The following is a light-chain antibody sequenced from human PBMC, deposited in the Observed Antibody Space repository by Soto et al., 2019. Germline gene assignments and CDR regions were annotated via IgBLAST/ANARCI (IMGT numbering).Light chain of an antibody. Sequence: DIQMTQSPPSLSASVGDRVTITCRASQSITSYLNWNQQKPGKAPNLLIYAASSLQSGVPSRFSGSGSGTDFTLSISSLQPEDSATYYCQQSYNSPRTFGQGTKVDIK. CDR3: QQSYNSPRT. CDR2: AAS. CDR1: QSITSY. V-gene: IGKV1-39*01. J-gene: IGKJ1*01.